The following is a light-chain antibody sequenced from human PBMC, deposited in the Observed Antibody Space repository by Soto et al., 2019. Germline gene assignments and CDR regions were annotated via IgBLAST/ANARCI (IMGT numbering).Light chain of an antibody. CDR1: SSNIGAGYD. J-gene: IGLJ2*01. CDR3: QSYDSSLSGLDVV. V-gene: IGLV1-40*01. CDR2: GNS. Sequence: QSVLTQPPSVSGAPGQRVTISCTGSSSNIGAGYDVHWYQQLPGTAPNLLIYGNSNRPSGVPDRFSGSKSGTSASLAITGLQAEDEADSYCQSYDSSLSGLDVVFGGGTKLTVL.